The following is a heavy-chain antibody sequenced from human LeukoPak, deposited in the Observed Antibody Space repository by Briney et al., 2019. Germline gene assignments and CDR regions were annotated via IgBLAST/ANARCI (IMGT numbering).Heavy chain of an antibody. CDR2: IYYSGST. V-gene: IGHV4-59*01. Sequence: SETLSLTCAVSGGSISSYYWSWIRQPPGKGLEWIGYIYYSGSTNYNPSLKSRVTISVDTSKNQFSLKLSSVTAADMAVYYCARLSPYSYGYRWFDPWGQGTLVTVSS. D-gene: IGHD5-18*01. CDR3: ARLSPYSYGYRWFDP. CDR1: GGSISSYY. J-gene: IGHJ5*02.